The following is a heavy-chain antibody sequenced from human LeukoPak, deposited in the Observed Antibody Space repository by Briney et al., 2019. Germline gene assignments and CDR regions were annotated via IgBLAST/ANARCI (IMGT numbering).Heavy chain of an antibody. CDR1: GGSISSYY. CDR3: ARRVDIVATDYFDY. J-gene: IGHJ4*02. D-gene: IGHD5-12*01. CDR2: IYYSGST. Sequence: SETLSLTCTVSGGSISSYYWSWIRQPPGKGLEWIGYIYYSGSTNYNPSLKSRVTISVDTSKNQFSLKLSSVTAADTAVYYCARRVDIVATDYFDYWGQGTLVIVSS. V-gene: IGHV4-59*08.